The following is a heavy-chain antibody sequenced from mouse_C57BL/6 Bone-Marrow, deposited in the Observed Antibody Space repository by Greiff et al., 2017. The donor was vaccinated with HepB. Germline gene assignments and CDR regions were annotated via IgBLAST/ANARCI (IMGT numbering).Heavy chain of an antibody. Sequence: EVKLQESGAELVRPGASVKLSCTASGFNIKDDYMHWVKQRPEQGLEWIGWIDPENGDTEYASKFQGKATITADTSSNTAYLQLSSLTSEDTAVYYCTTVHCGFAYWGQGTLVTVSA. J-gene: IGHJ3*01. CDR2: IDPENGDT. CDR3: TTVHCGFAY. V-gene: IGHV14-4*01. CDR1: GFNIKDDY.